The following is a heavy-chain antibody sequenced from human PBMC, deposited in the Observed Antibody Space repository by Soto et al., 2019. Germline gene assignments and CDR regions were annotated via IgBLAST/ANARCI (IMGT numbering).Heavy chain of an antibody. J-gene: IGHJ6*02. CDR1: GFTFSSYG. CDR2: IWYDGSNK. Sequence: QVQLVESGGGVVQPGRSLRLSCAASGFTFSSYGMHWVRQAPGKGLEWVAVIWYDGSNKYYADSVKGRFTISRDNSKNTLYLQMNSLRAEDTAVYYCARDRDSGPEDCGMDVWGQGTTVTVSS. D-gene: IGHD5-12*01. V-gene: IGHV3-33*01. CDR3: ARDRDSGPEDCGMDV.